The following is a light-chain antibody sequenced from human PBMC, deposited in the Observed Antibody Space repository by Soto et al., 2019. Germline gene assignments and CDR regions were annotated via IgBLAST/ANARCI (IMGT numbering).Light chain of an antibody. V-gene: IGKV3-15*01. CDR3: QQYKNWPT. CDR1: QSVSSN. Sequence: EIVMTQSPATLSVSPGERATLSCRASQSVSSNLAWYQQKPGQAPSLLIYGASTRATGIPARFSGSGSGTEFTPTISSLLSEDFAVYYCQQYKNWPTFGQGTKVDI. CDR2: GAS. J-gene: IGKJ1*01.